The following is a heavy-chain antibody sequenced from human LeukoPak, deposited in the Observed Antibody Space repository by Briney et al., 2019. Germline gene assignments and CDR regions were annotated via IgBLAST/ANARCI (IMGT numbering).Heavy chain of an antibody. CDR3: ARDESVVPAAESEGFDY. CDR2: INPNSGGT. D-gene: IGHD2-2*01. J-gene: IGHJ4*02. Sequence: GASVKVSCKASGYTFTGYYMHRVRQAPGQGLEWMGWINPNSGGTNYAQKFQGRVTMTRDTSISTAYMELSRLRSDDMAVYYCARDESVVPAAESEGFDYWGQGTLVTVSS. V-gene: IGHV1-2*02. CDR1: GYTFTGYY.